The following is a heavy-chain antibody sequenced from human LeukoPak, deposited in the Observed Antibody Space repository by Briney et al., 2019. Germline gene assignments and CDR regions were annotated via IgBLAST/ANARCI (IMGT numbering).Heavy chain of an antibody. CDR2: ISYDGSNK. V-gene: IGHV3-30*18. CDR3: AKDSGYGILGGFDY. J-gene: IGHJ4*02. D-gene: IGHD5-12*01. Sequence: PGGSLRLSCAASGFTFSSYGMHWVRQAPGKGPEWVAVISYDGSNKYYADSVKGRFTISRDNSKNTLYLQMNSLRAEDTAVYYCAKDSGYGILGGFDYWGQGTLVTVSS. CDR1: GFTFSSYG.